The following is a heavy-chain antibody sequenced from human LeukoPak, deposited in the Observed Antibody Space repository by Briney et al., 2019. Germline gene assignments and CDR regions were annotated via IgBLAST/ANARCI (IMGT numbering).Heavy chain of an antibody. J-gene: IGHJ4*02. CDR2: ISSSSSTI. CDR3: ASSSRIAAAGTFDY. CDR1: GFTFSSYS. Sequence: PGGSLRLSCAASGFTFSSYSMNWVRQAPGKGLEWVSYISSSSSTIYYADSVKGRFTISRDNAKNSLYLQMNSLRAEDTAVYYCASSSRIAAAGTFDYWGQGTLVTVSS. D-gene: IGHD6-13*01. V-gene: IGHV3-48*01.